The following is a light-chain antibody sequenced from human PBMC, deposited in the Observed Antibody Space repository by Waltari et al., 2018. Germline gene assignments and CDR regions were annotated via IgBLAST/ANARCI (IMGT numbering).Light chain of an antibody. CDR3: QSYDSSLSGSV. J-gene: IGLJ3*02. Sequence: QSVLTQPPSVSGAPGQRVTISCTGSSSNIGAGYDVQWYQQVPGTAPILLIFNNSNRPSGVPGRFSGSKSGTSAALAITGLQAEDEADYYCQSYDSSLSGSVFGGGTKLTVL. CDR1: SSNIGAGYD. CDR2: NNS. V-gene: IGLV1-40*01.